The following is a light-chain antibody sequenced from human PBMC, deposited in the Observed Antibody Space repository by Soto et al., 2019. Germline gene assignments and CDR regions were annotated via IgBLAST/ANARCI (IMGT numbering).Light chain of an antibody. V-gene: IGLV1-44*01. CDR1: SSNIGSNT. J-gene: IGLJ1*01. CDR2: NNN. Sequence: QLVLTQPPSASGTPGQTVTLSCSGRSSNIGSNTVNWYQQVPGTAPRLLIYNNNERPSGVPDRFSGSKSGTSASLAISGLQSEDEADYYCAGWDDSLNGYVFGTGTKVTVL. CDR3: AGWDDSLNGYV.